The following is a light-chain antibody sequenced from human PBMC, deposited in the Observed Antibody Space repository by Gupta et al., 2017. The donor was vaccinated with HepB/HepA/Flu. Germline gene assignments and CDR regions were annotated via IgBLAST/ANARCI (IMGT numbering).Light chain of an antibody. CDR3: ETWDESLSGVV. V-gene: IGLV1-47*01. J-gene: IGLJ2*01. CDR2: RNN. Sequence: QSVLTQPPSASRTPGPTFTISWSGTTPNIGSNYVYWYQQLPGTAPKLLIYRNNQRPSGVPDRFFGSKSGTSASLAISGLRSEDEGDYYCETWDESLSGVVFGGGTKLTVL. CDR1: TPNIGSNY.